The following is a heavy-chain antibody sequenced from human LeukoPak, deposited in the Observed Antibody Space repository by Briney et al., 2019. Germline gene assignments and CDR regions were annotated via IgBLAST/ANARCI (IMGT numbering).Heavy chain of an antibody. CDR1: GYTFTSYG. D-gene: IGHD4-17*01. CDR2: ISAFNVNT. J-gene: IGHJ4*02. Sequence: GASVKVSCKASGYTFTSYGISWVRQAPGQGRGWMGWISAFNVNTNYAQKLQGRVTITTDPSTSTDYMELRSLRSDDTAVYYCARGDYGDESEYWGQGTLVTVSS. CDR3: ARGDYGDESEY. V-gene: IGHV1-18*01.